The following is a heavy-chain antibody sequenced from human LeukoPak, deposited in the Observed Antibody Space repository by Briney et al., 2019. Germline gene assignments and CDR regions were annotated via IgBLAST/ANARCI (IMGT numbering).Heavy chain of an antibody. CDR1: GFTFSNYR. Sequence: GGSLRLSCAASGFTFSNYRMNWVRQAPGKGLEGVSSISSSSSYIYYADSVKGRFTISRDNAENSLYLQMNSLRAEDTAVYYCVRDGGFCSGGSCYAEYYFDYWGQGTLVTVSS. D-gene: IGHD2-15*01. J-gene: IGHJ4*02. V-gene: IGHV3-21*01. CDR2: ISSSSSYI. CDR3: VRDGGFCSGGSCYAEYYFDY.